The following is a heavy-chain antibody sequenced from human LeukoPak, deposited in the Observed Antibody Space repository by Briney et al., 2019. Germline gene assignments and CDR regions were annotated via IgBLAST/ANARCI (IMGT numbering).Heavy chain of an antibody. Sequence: SETLSLTCTVSGGSISSGSYYWSWIRQPAGKGLEWIGRIYTSGSTNYNPSLKSRVTISVDTSKNQFSLKLSSVTAADTAVYYCARADVDIVATIYYYYYMDVWGKGTTVTISS. CDR3: ARADVDIVATIYYYYYMDV. CDR1: GGSISSGSYY. D-gene: IGHD5-12*01. J-gene: IGHJ6*03. V-gene: IGHV4-61*02. CDR2: IYTSGST.